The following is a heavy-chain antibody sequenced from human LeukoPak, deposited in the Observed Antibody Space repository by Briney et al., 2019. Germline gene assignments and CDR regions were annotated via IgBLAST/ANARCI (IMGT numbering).Heavy chain of an antibody. J-gene: IGHJ4*02. D-gene: IGHD3-10*01. CDR1: GGSFSGYY. Sequence: SETLSLTCAVYGGSFSGYYWSWIRQPPGKGLEWIGEINHSGSTNYNPSLKSRVTISVDTSKNQFSLKLSSVTAADTAVYYCARGPRGTMVRGARYYFDYWGQGTLVTVSS. V-gene: IGHV4-34*01. CDR2: INHSGST. CDR3: ARGPRGTMVRGARYYFDY.